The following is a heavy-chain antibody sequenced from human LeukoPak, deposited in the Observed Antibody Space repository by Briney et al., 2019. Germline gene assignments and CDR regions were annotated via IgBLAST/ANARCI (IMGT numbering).Heavy chain of an antibody. D-gene: IGHD6-6*01. CDR1: GGSISSSSYY. Sequence: SETLSLTCTVSGGSISSSSYYWGWIRQPPGKGLEWIGSIYYSGSTYYNPSLKSRVTISVDTSKNLFSLKLSSVTAADTAVYYCARPPVSIAASPDYWGQGTLVTVSS. CDR3: ARPPVSIAASPDY. CDR2: IYYSGST. V-gene: IGHV4-39*01. J-gene: IGHJ4*02.